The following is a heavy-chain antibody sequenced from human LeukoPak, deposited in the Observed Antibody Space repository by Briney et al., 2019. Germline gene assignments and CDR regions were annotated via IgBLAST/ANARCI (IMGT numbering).Heavy chain of an antibody. CDR2: INTDGSST. J-gene: IGHJ4*02. Sequence: GGSLRLSCAASGFTFSSYWMHWVRQAPGKGLVWVSRINTDGSSTSYADSVKGRFTISREDAKNSLYLEMNSLRAGDTAVYYCAREMADNEYCSGGTCPLDYWGQGTLVTVSS. D-gene: IGHD2-15*01. V-gene: IGHV3-74*01. CDR1: GFTFSSYW. CDR3: AREMADNEYCSGGTCPLDY.